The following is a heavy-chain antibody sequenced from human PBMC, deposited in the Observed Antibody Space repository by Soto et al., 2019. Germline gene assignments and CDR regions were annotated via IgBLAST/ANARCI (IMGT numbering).Heavy chain of an antibody. V-gene: IGHV4-39*01. CDR2: IYYSGST. CDR3: ARQVNPWAQGAFDI. J-gene: IGHJ3*02. CDR1: GGSISSSSYY. D-gene: IGHD3-10*01. Sequence: QLQLQESGPGLVKPSETLSLTCTVSGGSISSSSYYWGWIRQPPGKGLAWIGSIYYSGSTYYNPSLKSRVTLSVATSKNQFSLRLSSVTAADTAVYYCARQVNPWAQGAFDIWGQGTMVTVSS.